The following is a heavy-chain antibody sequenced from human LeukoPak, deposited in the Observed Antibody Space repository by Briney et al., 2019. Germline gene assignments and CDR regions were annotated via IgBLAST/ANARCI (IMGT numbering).Heavy chain of an antibody. CDR2: IYPGDSDT. J-gene: IGHJ4*02. CDR1: GYSFTSYW. V-gene: IGHV5-51*01. CDR3: ARQAAAGTGGIDY. Sequence: GESLKISCKGSGYSFTSYWIGWVRQMPGKGLEWMGIIYPGDSDTRYSPSFQGPVTISADKSISTAYLQWSSLRASDTAMYYCARQAAAGTGGIDYWGQGTLVTVSS. D-gene: IGHD6-13*01.